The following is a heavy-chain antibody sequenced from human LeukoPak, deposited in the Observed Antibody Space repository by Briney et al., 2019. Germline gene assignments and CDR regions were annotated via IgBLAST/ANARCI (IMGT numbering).Heavy chain of an antibody. CDR1: GFTFSSYA. CDR3: AREARISIFGVVFDP. Sequence: GASLRLSCAASGFTFSSYAMSWVRQAPGKGPEWVANIRQDGSQRYYVDSVKGRFTISRDNAKNSMYLQMNSLRAEDTAVYYCAREARISIFGVVFDPWGQGTLVTVSS. D-gene: IGHD3-3*01. V-gene: IGHV3-7*01. CDR2: IRQDGSQR. J-gene: IGHJ5*02.